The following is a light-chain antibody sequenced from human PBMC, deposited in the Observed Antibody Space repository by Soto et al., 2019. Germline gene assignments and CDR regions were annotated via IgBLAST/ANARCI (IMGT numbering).Light chain of an antibody. Sequence: EIVLTQSPGTLSLSPGERATLSCRASHSVSSSYLAWYQQKPGQAPRLLIYGASSRATGIPDRFSGSGSGTDFNLTISRLEPEDFAVYYCQQYGSSPPYTFGPGTKVDIK. CDR3: QQYGSSPPYT. CDR1: HSVSSSY. CDR2: GAS. V-gene: IGKV3-20*01. J-gene: IGKJ3*01.